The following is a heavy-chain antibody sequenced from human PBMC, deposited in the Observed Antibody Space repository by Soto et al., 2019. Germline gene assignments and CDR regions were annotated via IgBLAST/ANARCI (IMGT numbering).Heavy chain of an antibody. CDR1: GYIFTTYS. V-gene: IGHV1-46*01. CDR2: VDPRDGST. CDR3: ARVRSSGREFDY. Sequence: QVQLVQSGAEMKRPGASVILSCKASGYIFTTYSIHWVRQTAGQGLEWMAKVDPRDGSTGYAQKFRGRVSMAWATSSSTVSMEVSSLTSDDTATYYCARVRSSGREFDYWGQGTQVTVSS. J-gene: IGHJ4*02. D-gene: IGHD6-25*01.